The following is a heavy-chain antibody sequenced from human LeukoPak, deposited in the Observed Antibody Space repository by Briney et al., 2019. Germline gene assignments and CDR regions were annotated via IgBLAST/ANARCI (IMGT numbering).Heavy chain of an antibody. Sequence: PGGSLRLSCAASGFTFSSYWMSWVRQAPGKGLEWVANINQDGSEKYYVDSVKGRFTISRDNAQNSLYLQMNSLRAEDTAVYYCTRVSLRRIAAAGSGWFDPWGQGTLVTVSS. CDR3: TRVSLRRIAAAGSGWFDP. CDR1: GFTFSSYW. J-gene: IGHJ5*02. D-gene: IGHD6-13*01. CDR2: INQDGSEK. V-gene: IGHV3-7*01.